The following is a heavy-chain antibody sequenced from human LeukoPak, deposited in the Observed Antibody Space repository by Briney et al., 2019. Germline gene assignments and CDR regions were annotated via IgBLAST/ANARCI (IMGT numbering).Heavy chain of an antibody. CDR2: IWYEGSNK. Sequence: GGSLRLSCAASGFTFSSYGMHWVRQAPGKGLEWVAVIWYEGSNKYYADSVKGRFTISRDNSKNTLYLQMNSLRAEDTAVYYCARDWMWYQLLPWLRMDVWGQGTTVTVSS. J-gene: IGHJ6*02. CDR1: GFTFSSYG. V-gene: IGHV3-33*01. D-gene: IGHD2-2*01. CDR3: ARDWMWYQLLPWLRMDV.